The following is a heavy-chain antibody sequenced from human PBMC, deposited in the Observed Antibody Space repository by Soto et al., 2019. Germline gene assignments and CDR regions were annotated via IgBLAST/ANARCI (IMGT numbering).Heavy chain of an antibody. CDR3: AKTLDVLRFLEWLLSTPFDY. CDR1: GFTFSSYA. D-gene: IGHD3-3*01. Sequence: PGGSLRLSCAASGFTFSSYAMSWVRQAPGKGLEWVSAISGSGGSTYYADSVKGRFTISRDNSKNTLYLQMNSLRAEDTAVYYCAKTLDVLRFLEWLLSTPFDYWGQGTLVTVSS. J-gene: IGHJ4*02. V-gene: IGHV3-23*01. CDR2: ISGSGGST.